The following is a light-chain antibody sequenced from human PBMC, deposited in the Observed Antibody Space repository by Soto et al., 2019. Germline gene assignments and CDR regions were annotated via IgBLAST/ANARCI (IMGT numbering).Light chain of an antibody. Sequence: DIQMTQSPSSLYASVGDRVTITCRASQSISNYLAWYQQKPGKVPKLLIYAASTLQSVVPSRFSGSGSGTDFTLTITSLQPEDFATYYCQNYHSVPFTFGPGTTVDIK. V-gene: IGKV1-27*01. CDR3: QNYHSVPFT. CDR1: QSISNY. J-gene: IGKJ3*01. CDR2: AAS.